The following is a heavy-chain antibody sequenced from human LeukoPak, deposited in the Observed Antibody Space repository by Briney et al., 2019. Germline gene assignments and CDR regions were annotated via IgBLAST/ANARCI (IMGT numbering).Heavy chain of an antibody. D-gene: IGHD4-17*01. J-gene: IGHJ5*02. V-gene: IGHV4-59*12. CDR3: ARDGDYVSPPA. CDR2: IFYSGST. CDR1: GGSISSYY. Sequence: SETLSLTCTVSGGSISSYYWSWIRQPPGKGLEWIGYIFYSGSTNYNPSLESRVTISVDTSKNQFSLKLTSVTAADTGVYYCARDGDYVSPPAWGPGTLVTVSS.